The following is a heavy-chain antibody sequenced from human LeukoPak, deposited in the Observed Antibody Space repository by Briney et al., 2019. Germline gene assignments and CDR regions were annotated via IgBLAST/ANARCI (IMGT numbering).Heavy chain of an antibody. J-gene: IGHJ6*03. CDR3: ARLRGFEIRYMDV. D-gene: IGHD2-15*01. Sequence: SETLSLTCTVSGGSISSGSYYWSWIRQPAGKGLEWIGRIYTGGSTNYNPFLKSRVTISVDTSKNQFSLKLSSVTAADTAVYYCARLRGFEIRYMDVWGKGTTVTVSS. V-gene: IGHV4-61*02. CDR2: IYTGGST. CDR1: GGSISSGSYY.